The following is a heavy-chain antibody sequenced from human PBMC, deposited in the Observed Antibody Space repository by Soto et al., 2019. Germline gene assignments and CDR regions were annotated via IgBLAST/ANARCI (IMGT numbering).Heavy chain of an antibody. D-gene: IGHD5-12*01. J-gene: IGHJ4*01. CDR3: ARSPGRDGYNHFEY. CDR1: GFSFSIYS. Sequence: PGGSLRLSCAASGFSFSIYSMSWVRQAPGKGLEWVSAISSSSTYIYYADSVKGRFTISRDNAKNSLYLQMNSLRAEDTAVYYCARSPGRDGYNHFEYWGHGALVTVSS. CDR2: ISSSSTYI. V-gene: IGHV3-21*01.